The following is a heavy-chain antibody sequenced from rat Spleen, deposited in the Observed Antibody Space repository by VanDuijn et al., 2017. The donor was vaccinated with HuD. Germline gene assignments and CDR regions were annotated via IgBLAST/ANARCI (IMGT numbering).Heavy chain of an antibody. J-gene: IGHJ3*01. V-gene: IGHV2-13*01. CDR3: TRSWGYYYDGSPQWFAY. Sequence: QVQLKESGPGLVQPSQTLSLTCTVSGFSLISYGVIWVRQPPGKGLEWMGVIWGNGSPNYNSVLKSRLSISRDTSKSKVYLKMNSLQTDDTAIYFCTRSWGYYYDGSPQWFAYWGQGTLVTVSS. CDR1: GFSLISYG. CDR2: IWGNGSP. D-gene: IGHD1-12*03.